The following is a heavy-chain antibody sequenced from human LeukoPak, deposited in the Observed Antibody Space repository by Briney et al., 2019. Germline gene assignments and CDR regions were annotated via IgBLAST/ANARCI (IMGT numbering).Heavy chain of an antibody. V-gene: IGHV1-69*13. CDR3: ARAPSHYYGSGSYLGY. CDR2: IIPIFGTA. CDR1: GGTFSSYA. J-gene: IGHJ4*02. D-gene: IGHD3-10*01. Sequence: SVKVSCKASGGTFSSYAISWVRQAPGQGLEWMGGIIPIFGTANYAQKFQGRVTITAGESTSTAYMELSSLRSEDTAVYYCARAPSHYYGSGSYLGYWGQGTLVTVSS.